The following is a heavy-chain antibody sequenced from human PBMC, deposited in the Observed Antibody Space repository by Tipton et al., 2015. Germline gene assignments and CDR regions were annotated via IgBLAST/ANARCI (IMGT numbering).Heavy chain of an antibody. CDR2: ISSDGSNK. J-gene: IGHJ4*02. V-gene: IGHV3-30*18. CDR1: GFTFSTYG. Sequence: SLRLSCAASGFTFSTYGMHWVRQAPGKGLEWVAVISSDGSNKNYADSVKGRFTLSRDNSKNTLYLQMNSLRAEDTAVYYCAKDPANYLSYFDYWGQGTLVTVSS. D-gene: IGHD4/OR15-4a*01. CDR3: AKDPANYLSYFDY.